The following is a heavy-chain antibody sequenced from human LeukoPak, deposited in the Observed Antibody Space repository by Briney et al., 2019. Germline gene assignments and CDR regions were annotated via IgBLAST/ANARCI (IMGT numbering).Heavy chain of an antibody. Sequence: PSETLSLTCTVSGGSISSYYWSWIRQPPGKGLEWIGYIYYSGSTNYNPSLKSRVTISVDTSKNQFSLKLSSVTAADTAVYYCARAICSGGSCYSVYFDYWGQGTLVTVSS. V-gene: IGHV4-59*01. CDR3: ARAICSGGSCYSVYFDY. D-gene: IGHD2-15*01. J-gene: IGHJ4*02. CDR2: IYYSGST. CDR1: GGSISSYY.